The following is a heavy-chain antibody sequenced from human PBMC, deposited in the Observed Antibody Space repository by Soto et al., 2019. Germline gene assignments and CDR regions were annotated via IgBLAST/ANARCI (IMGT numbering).Heavy chain of an antibody. CDR3: AHSLPKVFAFHY. J-gene: IGHJ4*02. D-gene: IGHD3-10*02. Sequence: QITLKESGPTLVKPTQTLTLTCTFSGFSLSTNGVGVGWIRQPPGKALEWLALIYWDDDKRYSPSLKSRLTITKDPPKTQVVLTMTNMAPVDTATYYCAHSLPKVFAFHYWGQGTLVTVSS. V-gene: IGHV2-5*02. CDR2: IYWDDDK. CDR1: GFSLSTNGVG.